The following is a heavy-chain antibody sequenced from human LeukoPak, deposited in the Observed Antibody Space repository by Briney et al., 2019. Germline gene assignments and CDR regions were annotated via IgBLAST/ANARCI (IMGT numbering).Heavy chain of an antibody. CDR3: ARFTTTPGGYTYGRGVFDY. CDR2: MYFSGSG. Sequence: PSQTLSLTCTVSGGSISSGNCYWSWIRQPAGKGLEWIGRMYFSGSGNYNPSLKSRVTISTDTSKNQFSLSLSSVTAADTAVYYCARFTTTPGGYTYGRGVFDYWGQGTLVIVSS. V-gene: IGHV4-61*02. D-gene: IGHD5-18*01. J-gene: IGHJ4*02. CDR1: GGSISSGNCY.